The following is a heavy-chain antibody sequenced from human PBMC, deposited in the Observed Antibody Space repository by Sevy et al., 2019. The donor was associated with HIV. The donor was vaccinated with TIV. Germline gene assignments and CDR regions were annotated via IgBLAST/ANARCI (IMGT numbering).Heavy chain of an antibody. J-gene: IGHJ4*02. D-gene: IGHD3-16*01. Sequence: GGSLRLSCAASGFSFSDYRMHWVRQAPGKGLEWVAVISYDERNNKYNADSVKGRFTIARDNSKNRLYLQMNSLRAEDTAIYYCARDRGEILSSAFDYWGQGPLVTVSS. CDR2: ISYDERNNK. V-gene: IGHV3-30*03. CDR1: GFSFSDYR. CDR3: ARDRGEILSSAFDY.